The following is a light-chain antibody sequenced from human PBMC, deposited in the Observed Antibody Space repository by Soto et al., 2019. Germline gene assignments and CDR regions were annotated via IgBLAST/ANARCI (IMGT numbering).Light chain of an antibody. J-gene: IGKJ4*01. CDR3: QQYGSSPLT. V-gene: IGKV3-20*01. CDR2: GAS. CDR1: QSVSSSY. Sequence: EFVLTQSPGALSLSPGETVTLSCRASQSVSSSYLAWYQQKPGQAPRLLIFGASSRATGIPDRFSGSGSGTDFTLTISRLEPEDFGLYYCQQYGSSPLTFGGGTKVEIK.